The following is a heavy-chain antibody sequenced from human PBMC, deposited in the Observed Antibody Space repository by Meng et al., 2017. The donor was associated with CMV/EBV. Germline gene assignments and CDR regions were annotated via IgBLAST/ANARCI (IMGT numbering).Heavy chain of an antibody. J-gene: IGHJ6*02. CDR3: AREDYGYYGMDV. CDR2: INSDGSST. CDR1: GFTFSSYS. V-gene: IGHV3-74*01. Sequence: GGSLRLSCAASGFTFSSYSMNWVRQAPGKGLVWVSRINSDGSSTSYADSVKGRFTISRDNAKNTLYLQMNSLRAEDTAVYYCAREDYGYYGMDVWGQGTTVTVSS.